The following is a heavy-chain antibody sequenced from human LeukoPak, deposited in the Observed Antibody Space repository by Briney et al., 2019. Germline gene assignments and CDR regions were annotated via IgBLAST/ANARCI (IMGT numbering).Heavy chain of an antibody. CDR3: AKGNRDSSGFYYYYGMDV. CDR1: GFTFDDYA. CDR2: ISWNSKNI. V-gene: IGHV3-9*01. J-gene: IGHJ6*02. D-gene: IGHD3-22*01. Sequence: SLRLSCAASGFTFDDYAMFWVRQAPGKGLEWVSGISWNSKNIGYAASVKGRFTISRDNAKNSLYLQMNSQRAEDTAFYYCAKGNRDSSGFYYYYGMDVWGQGTTVTVSS.